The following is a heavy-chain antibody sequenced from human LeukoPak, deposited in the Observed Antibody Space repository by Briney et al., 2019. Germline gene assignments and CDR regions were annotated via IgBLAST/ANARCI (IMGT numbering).Heavy chain of an antibody. V-gene: IGHV4-30-4*01. D-gene: IGHD2-2*01. CDR2: IYYSGST. CDR1: GGPISSGDYY. Sequence: SETLSLTCTVSGGPISSGDYYWSWIRQPPGKGLEWIGYIYYSGSTYYNPSLKSRVTISVDTSKNQFSLKLSSVTAADTAVYYCARELEVVPSGPQYYFDYWGQGTLVTVSS. CDR3: ARELEVVPSGPQYYFDY. J-gene: IGHJ4*02.